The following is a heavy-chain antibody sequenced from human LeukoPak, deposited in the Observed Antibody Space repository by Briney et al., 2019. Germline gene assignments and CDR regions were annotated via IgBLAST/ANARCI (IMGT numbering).Heavy chain of an antibody. J-gene: IGHJ4*02. CDR3: TRGGPYFDY. CDR1: GFTFSSYW. D-gene: IGHD3-10*01. V-gene: IGHV3-74*01. Sequence: PGGSLRLSCAASGFTFSSYWMHWVRQAPGKGLVWVSHINTDGSSTTYADYVKGRFTISRDNAKNTLFLQMNSLRAEDTAVYYCTRGGPYFDYWGQGTLVTVSS. CDR2: INTDGSST.